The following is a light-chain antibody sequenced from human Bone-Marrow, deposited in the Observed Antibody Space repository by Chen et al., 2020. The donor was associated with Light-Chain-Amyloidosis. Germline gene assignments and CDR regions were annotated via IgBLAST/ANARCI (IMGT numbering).Light chain of an antibody. CDR3: QSADSSGTYEVT. CDR2: RDT. J-gene: IGLJ2*01. Sequence: SYELTQPPSVSVSPVPTARITGSGDDLPKKYAYWYQQKPGQAPGLVIHRDTERPSGISERFSGSSSGTTATLTISGVQAEDEADYHCQSADSSGTYEVTFGGGTKLTVL. V-gene: IGLV3-25*03. CDR1: DLPKKY.